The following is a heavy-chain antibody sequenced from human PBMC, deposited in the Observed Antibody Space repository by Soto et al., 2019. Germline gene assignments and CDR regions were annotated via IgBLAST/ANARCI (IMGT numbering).Heavy chain of an antibody. J-gene: IGHJ4*02. CDR2: VYSSGTT. D-gene: IGHD3-10*01. Sequence: PSETLSLTCSVSGGSINRYWWSWIRQPAGKGLEWIGRVYSSGTTDYNPSLNSRATMSVETSKNQFSLKLSSVTAADTAVCYCARDIGSFAYGEGYWGQGIQVTVSS. V-gene: IGHV4-4*07. CDR1: GGSINRYW. CDR3: ARDIGSFAYGEGY.